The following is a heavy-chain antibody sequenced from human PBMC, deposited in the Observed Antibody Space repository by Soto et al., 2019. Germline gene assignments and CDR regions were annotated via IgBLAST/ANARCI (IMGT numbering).Heavy chain of an antibody. CDR3: ARGWGEWFGSDY. CDR1: GFTFGPYW. CDR2: IKQDGSEK. Sequence: EVQLVESGGGLVQPGGSVRLSCAASGFTFGPYWMSWVRQAPGKGLEWVANIKQDGSEKYYVDSVKGLFTISRDNAKNSLYLQMNSLRAEDTSVYYCARGWGEWFGSDYWGRGTLVTVSS. D-gene: IGHD3-10*01. J-gene: IGHJ4*02. V-gene: IGHV3-7*03.